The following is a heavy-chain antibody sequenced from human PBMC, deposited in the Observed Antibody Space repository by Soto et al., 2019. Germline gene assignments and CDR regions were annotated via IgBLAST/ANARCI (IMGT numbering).Heavy chain of an antibody. V-gene: IGHV1-46*01. CDR1: GYTFTSYY. Sequence: QVQLVQSGAEVKKPGASVKVSCKASGYTFTSYYLHWVRQAPGQGLEWMGIINPSGGSTSFAQKFQGRVTMTRDTSTTTVYMELSSLRSEDTDVYYCARDVSSGYFDYWGQGTLVTVSS. D-gene: IGHD3-22*01. CDR2: INPSGGST. CDR3: ARDVSSGYFDY. J-gene: IGHJ4*02.